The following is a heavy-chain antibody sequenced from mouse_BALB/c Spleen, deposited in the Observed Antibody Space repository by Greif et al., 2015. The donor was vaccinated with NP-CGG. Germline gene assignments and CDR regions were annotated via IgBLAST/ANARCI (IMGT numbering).Heavy chain of an antibody. CDR3: ASRKFAY. J-gene: IGHJ3*01. V-gene: IGHV1-14*01. CDR2: INPYNDGT. CDR1: GYTFTSYV. Sequence: EVKLMESGPELVKPGASVKMSCKASGYTFTSYVMHWVKQKPGQGLEWIGYINPYNDGTKYNEKFKGKATLTSDKSSSTAYIELSSLTSEDSAVYYCASRKFAYWGQGTLVTVSA.